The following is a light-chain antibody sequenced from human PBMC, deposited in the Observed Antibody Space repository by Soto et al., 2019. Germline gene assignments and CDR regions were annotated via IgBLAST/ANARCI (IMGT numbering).Light chain of an antibody. Sequence: DIQMTKSPSILSASVGDRVTITCRASQSISGWLAWYQQKPGKAPNLLIYKASTLESGVPSRFSGSGSGTEFTLTISSLQPDDFATYYCQQYNSYSKMFGQGTKVDIK. CDR3: QQYNSYSKM. CDR1: QSISGW. J-gene: IGKJ1*01. V-gene: IGKV1-5*03. CDR2: KAS.